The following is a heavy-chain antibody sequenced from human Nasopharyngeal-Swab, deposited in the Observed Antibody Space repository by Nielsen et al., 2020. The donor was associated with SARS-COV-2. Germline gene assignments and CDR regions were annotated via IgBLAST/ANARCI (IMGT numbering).Heavy chain of an antibody. CDR2: IYYSGST. V-gene: IGHV4-59*01. D-gene: IGHD6-13*01. Sequence: SETLSLTCTVSGGSISSYYWSWIRQPPGKGLEWIGYIYYSGSTNYNPFLKSRVTISVDTSKNQFSLKLSSVTAANTAVYYCARDRSSWRYWGQGTLVTVSS. J-gene: IGHJ4*02. CDR1: GGSISSYY. CDR3: ARDRSSWRY.